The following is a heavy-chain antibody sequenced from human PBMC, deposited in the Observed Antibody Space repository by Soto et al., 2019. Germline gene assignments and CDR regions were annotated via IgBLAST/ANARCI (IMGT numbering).Heavy chain of an antibody. CDR3: ARVLVNTGYSSGWTGNDAFDI. CDR1: GYTFTSYD. Sequence: GASVKVSCKASGYTFTSYDINWVRQATGQGLEWMGWMNPNSGNTGYAQKFQGRVTMTRNTSISTAYMELSSLRSEDTAVYYCARVLVNTGYSSGWTGNDAFDIWGQGTMVTVSS. D-gene: IGHD6-19*01. V-gene: IGHV1-8*01. CDR2: MNPNSGNT. J-gene: IGHJ3*02.